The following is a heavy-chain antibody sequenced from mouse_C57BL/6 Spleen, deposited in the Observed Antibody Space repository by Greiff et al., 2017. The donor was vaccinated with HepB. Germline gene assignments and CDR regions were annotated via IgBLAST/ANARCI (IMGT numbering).Heavy chain of an antibody. D-gene: IGHD2-10*01. Sequence: QVQLQQPGAELVKPGASVKLSCKASGYTFTSYWMHWVKQRPGQGLEWIGMIHPNSGSTNYNEKFKSKATLTVDKSSSTAYMQLSSLTSEDSAVYYCAREAYKYYAMDYWGQGTSVTVSS. CDR1: GYTFTSYW. J-gene: IGHJ4*01. CDR2: IHPNSGST. CDR3: AREAYKYYAMDY. V-gene: IGHV1-64*01.